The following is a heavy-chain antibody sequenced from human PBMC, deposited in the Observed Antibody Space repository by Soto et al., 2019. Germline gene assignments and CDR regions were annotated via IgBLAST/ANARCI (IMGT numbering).Heavy chain of an antibody. J-gene: IGHJ4*02. V-gene: IGHV1-3*01. CDR2: INADNGDT. D-gene: IGHD2-21*01. CDR1: GYTFTTYA. CDR3: CVTVIAEYDH. Sequence: ASVKVSCKASGYTFTTYAIHWVRQAPGQSPEWMGWINADNGDTKYSQKFQGRVTITRDTSASTAYMALSSLRSDDTAVYCCCVTVIAEYDHWGQGTQVTVSS.